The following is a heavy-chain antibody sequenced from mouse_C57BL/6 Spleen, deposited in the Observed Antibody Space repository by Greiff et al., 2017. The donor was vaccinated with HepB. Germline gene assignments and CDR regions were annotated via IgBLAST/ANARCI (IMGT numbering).Heavy chain of an antibody. CDR3: ARQEDGYYGRTTSVYFDY. CDR1: GYTFTEYT. J-gene: IGHJ2*01. D-gene: IGHD1-2*01. V-gene: IGHV1-62-2*01. Sequence: VQLQQSGAELVKPGASVKLSCKASGYTFTEYTIHWVKQRSGQGLEWIGWFYPGSGSIKYNEKFKDKATLTADKSSSTVYMELSRLTSEDSAVYFCARQEDGYYGRTTSVYFDYWGQGTTLTVSS. CDR2: FYPGSGSI.